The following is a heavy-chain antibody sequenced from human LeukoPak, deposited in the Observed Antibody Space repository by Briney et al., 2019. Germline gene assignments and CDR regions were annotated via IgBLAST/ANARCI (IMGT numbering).Heavy chain of an antibody. D-gene: IGHD6-19*01. J-gene: IGHJ2*01. CDR1: GGSFSGYY. V-gene: IGHV4-34*01. Sequence: SETLSLTCAVYGGSFSGYYWSWIRQPPGKGLEWIGEINHSGSTNYNPSLKSRVTISVDTSKNQFSLKLSSVTAADTAVYYCARAVQVAGKYWYFDLWGRGTLVTVSS. CDR3: ARAVQVAGKYWYFDL. CDR2: INHSGST.